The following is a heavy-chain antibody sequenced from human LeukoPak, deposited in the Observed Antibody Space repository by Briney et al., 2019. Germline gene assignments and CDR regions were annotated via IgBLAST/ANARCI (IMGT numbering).Heavy chain of an antibody. V-gene: IGHV3-7*01. J-gene: IGHJ4*02. CDR1: GFTFSSYW. CDR3: ARDKIGGATYFDY. Sequence: GGSLRLSCAASGFTFSSYWMSWVRQAPGKGLEWVANIKQDGSEKYYVDSVKGRFTISRDNAKNSLYLQMNSLRAEDTAVYYCARDKIGGATYFDYWGQGTLVTVSS. CDR2: IKQDGSEK. D-gene: IGHD1-26*01.